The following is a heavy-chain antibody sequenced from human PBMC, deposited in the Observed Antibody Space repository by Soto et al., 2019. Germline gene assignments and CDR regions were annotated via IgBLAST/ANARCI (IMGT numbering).Heavy chain of an antibody. CDR2: IYYSGST. Sequence: PSETLSLTCAVSGYSISSSKWWCWIRQTPGKGLEWIGYIYYSGSTYYNPSLKSRVTMSVDTSKNQFSLKLSSVTAVDTAVYYCARTGDCSSTSCYAFYYYGMDVWGQGTTVTVSS. CDR3: ARTGDCSSTSCYAFYYYGMDV. V-gene: IGHV4-28*01. J-gene: IGHJ6*02. CDR1: GYSISSSKW. D-gene: IGHD2-2*01.